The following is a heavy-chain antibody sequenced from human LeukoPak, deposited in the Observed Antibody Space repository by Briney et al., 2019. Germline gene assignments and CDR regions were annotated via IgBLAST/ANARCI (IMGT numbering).Heavy chain of an antibody. Sequence: GGALRLSCAASGFTFNNFEMNWVRQAPGKGLEGIAYVSGSGSEIHYGASVEGRFTISRDNAKSSVYLQMDSLRAEDMALYYCATKVPGTSAFSSWGQGTLVTVSS. CDR2: VSGSGSEI. CDR1: GFTFNNFE. V-gene: IGHV3-48*03. D-gene: IGHD6-19*01. J-gene: IGHJ4*02. CDR3: ATKVPGTSAFSS.